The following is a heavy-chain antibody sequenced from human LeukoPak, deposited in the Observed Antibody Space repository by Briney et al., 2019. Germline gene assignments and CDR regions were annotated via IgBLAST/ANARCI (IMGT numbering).Heavy chain of an antibody. V-gene: IGHV4-59*01. D-gene: IGHD6-19*01. J-gene: IGHJ4*02. Sequence: ASETLFLTCTVSGGSISSYYWSWVRQPPGKGMEWIGYIYYSGRTNYNPSLKSRVTISVDTSKNQFSLKLSSVTAADTAVYYCARGEAVAGQGYFDYWGQGTLVTVSS. CDR1: GGSISSYY. CDR3: ARGEAVAGQGYFDY. CDR2: IYYSGRT.